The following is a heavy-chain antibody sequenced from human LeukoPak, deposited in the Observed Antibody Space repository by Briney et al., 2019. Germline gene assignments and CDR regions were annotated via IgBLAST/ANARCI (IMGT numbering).Heavy chain of an antibody. Sequence: GGSLRLSCAASGFTFDDYAMHWVRQAPGKGLEWVSGISWNSGSIGYADSVKGRFTISRDNAKNSLYLQMNSLRAEDTALYYCAKASGSYFFDYWGQGTLVTVPS. D-gene: IGHD1-26*01. V-gene: IGHV3-9*01. J-gene: IGHJ4*02. CDR1: GFTFDDYA. CDR3: AKASGSYFFDY. CDR2: ISWNSGSI.